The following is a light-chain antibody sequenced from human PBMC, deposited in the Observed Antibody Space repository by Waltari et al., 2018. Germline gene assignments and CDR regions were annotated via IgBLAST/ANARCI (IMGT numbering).Light chain of an antibody. V-gene: IGLV6-57*01. CDR3: QSYDSSTGV. Sequence: NFMLTQPHSVSESLGKTVTISCTRSSGSIASGYVQWYQQRPGSPPTTVIHEDQQRSSGVPDRCSGPNDSYPNSASPTSSGLKTEGEDDYYCQSYDSSTGVFGEGTKLTVL. CDR1: SGSIASGY. J-gene: IGLJ3*02. CDR2: EDQ.